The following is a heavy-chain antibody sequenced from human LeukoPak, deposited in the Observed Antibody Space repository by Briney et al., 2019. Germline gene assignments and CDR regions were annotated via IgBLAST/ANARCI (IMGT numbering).Heavy chain of an antibody. CDR2: IWYDGSNK. CDR3: ARGTAMAFDY. V-gene: IGHV3-33*01. D-gene: IGHD5-18*01. CDR1: GFTFSSYG. Sequence: GGSLRLSCPASGFTFSSYGMHWVRQAPGKGLEWVAVIWYDGSNKYYADSVKGRFTISRDNSKDTLYLQMNSLRAEDMAVYYCARGTAMAFDYWGQGTLVTVSS. J-gene: IGHJ4*02.